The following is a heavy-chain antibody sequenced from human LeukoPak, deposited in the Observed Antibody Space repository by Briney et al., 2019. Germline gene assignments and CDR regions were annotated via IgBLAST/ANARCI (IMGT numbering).Heavy chain of an antibody. J-gene: IGHJ4*02. CDR3: ARWTGVIDS. V-gene: IGHV3-7*01. CDR1: GFTFENYW. D-gene: IGHD2-21*01. CDR2: IKQDGSLE. Sequence: GGSLRLSCVASGFTFENYWMHWVRQAPGKGPEWVANIKQDGSLEHYMDSVKGRFTISRDNAKNSLILQMDSLRAEDTAVYYCARWTGVIDSWGQGTLVTVSS.